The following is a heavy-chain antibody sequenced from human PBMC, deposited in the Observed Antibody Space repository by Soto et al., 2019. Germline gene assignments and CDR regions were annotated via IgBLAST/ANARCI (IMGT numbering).Heavy chain of an antibody. J-gene: IGHJ4*02. CDR1: GFSFNSHY. V-gene: IGHV3-48*01. CDR3: LNGDYY. CDR2: INRDSSII. Sequence: EEQLVESGGGLVQPGGSLRLSCAASGFSFNSHYMTWVRQPPGKGLEWVSSINRDSSIIYYADSVRGRFTISRDNAQISLYLQMNSLSADDTAVYFCLNGDYYVGQGTLVTVSS. D-gene: IGHD2-21*02.